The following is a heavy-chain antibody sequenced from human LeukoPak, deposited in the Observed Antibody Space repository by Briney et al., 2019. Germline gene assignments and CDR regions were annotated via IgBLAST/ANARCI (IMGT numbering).Heavy chain of an antibody. Sequence: GGSLRLSCVASEFIFSDYWMSWVRQAPGKGLEWVANIKQGGREEKYVGSVKGRFAISRDNSKNTLYLQMNSLRAEDTAVYYCARSAAIRNWFDPWGQGTLVTVSS. CDR1: EFIFSDYW. J-gene: IGHJ5*02. CDR3: ARSAAIRNWFDP. D-gene: IGHD2-2*02. V-gene: IGHV3-7*01. CDR2: IKQGGREE.